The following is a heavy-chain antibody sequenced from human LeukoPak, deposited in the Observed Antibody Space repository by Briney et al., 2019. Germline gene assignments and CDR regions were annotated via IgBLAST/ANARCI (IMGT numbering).Heavy chain of an antibody. CDR3: ARVHSSSWFNWFDP. J-gene: IGHJ5*02. Sequence: SETLSLTCTVSGGSISSYYWSWIRQPPGKGLEWIGYIYYSGSTNYNPSLKSRVTISVDTSKNQFSLKLSSVTAADTAVYYCARVHSSSWFNWFDPWGQGTLVTVSS. D-gene: IGHD6-13*01. V-gene: IGHV4-59*01. CDR2: IYYSGST. CDR1: GGSISSYY.